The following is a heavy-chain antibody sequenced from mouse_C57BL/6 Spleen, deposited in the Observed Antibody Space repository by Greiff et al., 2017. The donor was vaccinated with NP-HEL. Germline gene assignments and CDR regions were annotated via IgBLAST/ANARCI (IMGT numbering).Heavy chain of an antibody. V-gene: IGHV1-54*01. D-gene: IGHD2-4*01. CDR1: GYAFTNYL. Sequence: QVQLQQPGAELVRPGTSVKVSCKASGYAFTNYLIEWVKQRPGQGLEWIGVINPGSGGTNYNEKFKGKATLTADKSSSTAYMQLSSLTSEDSAVYCCARRDYDGGLDYWGQGTTLTVSS. CDR2: INPGSGGT. J-gene: IGHJ2*01. CDR3: ARRDYDGGLDY.